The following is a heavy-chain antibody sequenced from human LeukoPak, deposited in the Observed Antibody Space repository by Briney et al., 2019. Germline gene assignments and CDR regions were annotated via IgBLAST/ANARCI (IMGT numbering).Heavy chain of an antibody. CDR2: ISAYNGNT. J-gene: IGHJ4*02. CDR1: GYTFTGYY. CDR3: ARVSPRNWDYFDY. V-gene: IGHV1-18*04. D-gene: IGHD7-27*01. Sequence: ASVKVSCKASGYTFTGYYMHWVRQAPGQGLEWMGWISAYNGNTNYAQKLQGRVTMTTDTSTSTAYMELRSLRSDDTAVYYCARVSPRNWDYFDYWGQGTLVTVSS.